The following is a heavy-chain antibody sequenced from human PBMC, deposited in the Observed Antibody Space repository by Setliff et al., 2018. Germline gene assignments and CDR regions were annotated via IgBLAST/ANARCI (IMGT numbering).Heavy chain of an antibody. CDR3: AGRDYSGGDS. V-gene: IGHV4-39*02. J-gene: IGHJ5*01. CDR2: ISHSANN. Sequence: PSETLSLTCTVSGGSISDTNYYWGWIRQSPGKELEWIGGISHSANNYYNPSFRTGVTISVDMSNNSFSLNLFPVTAADTAVYYCAGRDYSGGDSWGHGTLVTVS. D-gene: IGHD4-4*01. CDR1: GGSISDTNYY.